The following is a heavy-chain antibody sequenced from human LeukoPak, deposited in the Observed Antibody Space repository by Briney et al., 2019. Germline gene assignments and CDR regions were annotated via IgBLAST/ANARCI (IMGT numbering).Heavy chain of an antibody. V-gene: IGHV4-38-2*02. CDR3: ARVRDGYKVDY. Sequence: SETLSLTCTVSGYSISSGYYWGWIRQPPGKGLEWIGSIYHSGSTYYNPSLKSRVTISVDTSKNQFSLKLSSVTAADTAVYYCARVRDGYKVDYWGQGTLVTVSS. J-gene: IGHJ4*02. D-gene: IGHD5-24*01. CDR2: IYHSGST. CDR1: GYSISSGYY.